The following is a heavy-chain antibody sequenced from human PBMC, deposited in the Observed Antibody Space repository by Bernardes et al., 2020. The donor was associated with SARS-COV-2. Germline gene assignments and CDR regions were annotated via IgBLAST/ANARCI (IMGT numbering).Heavy chain of an antibody. Sequence: GGSLRLSCAASGFTFSSYTMNWVRQAPGKGLEWVSYIGSSGSTMYYADSVKGRFTISRDNAKNSLYLQMNSLRAEDTAVYYCARDLWPPSGNTRIDWGQGTLVTVSS. CDR3: ARDLWPPSGNTRID. D-gene: IGHD1-7*01. J-gene: IGHJ4*02. CDR1: GFTFSSYT. CDR2: IGSSGSTM. V-gene: IGHV3-48*01.